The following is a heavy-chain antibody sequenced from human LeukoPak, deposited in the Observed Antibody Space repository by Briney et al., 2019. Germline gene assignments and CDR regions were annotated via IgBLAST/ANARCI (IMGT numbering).Heavy chain of an antibody. J-gene: IGHJ3*02. CDR1: GASINSYY. V-gene: IGHV4-39*01. CDR3: ARQYSSSWEDAFDI. CDR2: IYYSGST. D-gene: IGHD6-13*01. Sequence: PSETLSLTCAVSGASINSYYWGWIRQPPGKGLEWIGSIYYSGSTYYNPSLKSRVTISVDTSKNQFSLKLSSVTAADTAVYYCARQYSSSWEDAFDIWGQGTMVTVSS.